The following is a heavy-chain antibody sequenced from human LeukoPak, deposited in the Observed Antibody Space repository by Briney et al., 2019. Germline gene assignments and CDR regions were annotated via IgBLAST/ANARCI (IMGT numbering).Heavy chain of an antibody. Sequence: PGGSLRLSCVASGFTFSDSAMGCVRQAPRKGLEWVSSITGGGGGAYYADSVKGRFTISRDNSKNTLYLQMDSLRADDTAIYYCVKGRARFDSWGQGTLVTVSS. D-gene: IGHD3-10*01. J-gene: IGHJ4*02. CDR1: GFTFSDSA. V-gene: IGHV3-23*01. CDR2: ITGGGGGA. CDR3: VKGRARFDS.